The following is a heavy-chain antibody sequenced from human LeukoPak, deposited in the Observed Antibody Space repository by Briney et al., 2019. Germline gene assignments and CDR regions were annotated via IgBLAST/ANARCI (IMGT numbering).Heavy chain of an antibody. CDR1: GGSIRSGNSY. CDR2: IYTSGST. D-gene: IGHD3-22*01. V-gene: IGHV4-61*02. CDR3: ARENMFYHDSRGYYLSYYFDY. Sequence: SETLSLTCAVSGGSIRSGNSYWSWIRQPAGKGLEWIGRIYTSGSTKYNPSLKSRVTISIDTAKNQFSLELSSVTAVDTAVYYCARENMFYHDSRGYYLSYYFDYWGQGTLVTVSP. J-gene: IGHJ4*02.